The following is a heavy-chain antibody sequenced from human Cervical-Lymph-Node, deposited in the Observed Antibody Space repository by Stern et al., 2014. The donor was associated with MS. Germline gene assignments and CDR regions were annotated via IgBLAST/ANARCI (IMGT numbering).Heavy chain of an antibody. D-gene: IGHD2-15*01. CDR3: AREALLGGNYYALDV. CDR2: STPIFGTA. J-gene: IGHJ6*02. V-gene: IGHV1-69*06. Sequence: DQLVESGAEVKKPGSSGKVSCKAFGGTFSSYTMSWVRQAPGQGLEWMGRSTPIFGTANYAQKFQDRVTITADKFTSTAYMALNSLRSEDTAVYYCAREALLGGNYYALDVWGQGTTVTVSS. CDR1: GGTFSSYT.